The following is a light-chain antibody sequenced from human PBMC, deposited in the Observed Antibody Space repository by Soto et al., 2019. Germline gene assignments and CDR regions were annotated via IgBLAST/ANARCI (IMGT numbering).Light chain of an antibody. CDR2: GAS. CDR3: QQPGTSPIT. J-gene: IGKJ5*01. CDR1: QTVIHNH. Sequence: EIVLTQSPDTLSLSPGERATLSCRASQTVIHNHLAWHQQKPGQTPRLLVYGASSRATGIPDRFSGSGSGTDFPLTISRLEPEDFAVYYCQQPGTSPITFGQGTRREIK. V-gene: IGKV3-20*01.